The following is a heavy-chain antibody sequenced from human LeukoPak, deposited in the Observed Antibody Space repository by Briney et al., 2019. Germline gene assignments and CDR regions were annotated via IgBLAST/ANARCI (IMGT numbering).Heavy chain of an antibody. D-gene: IGHD2-2*01. J-gene: IGHJ6*03. CDR1: GFTFSSYA. V-gene: IGHV3-30*04. CDR2: ISYDGSNK. Sequence: GGSLRLSCAATGFTFSSYAMHWVREAPGKGLEWVAVISYDGSNKYYADSVKGRFTISRDNSKNTLYLRMNSLRAEDTAVYYCARDYFHCSSTSCYFGYYYYYMDVWGKGTTVTVSS. CDR3: ARDYFHCSSTSCYFGYYYYYMDV.